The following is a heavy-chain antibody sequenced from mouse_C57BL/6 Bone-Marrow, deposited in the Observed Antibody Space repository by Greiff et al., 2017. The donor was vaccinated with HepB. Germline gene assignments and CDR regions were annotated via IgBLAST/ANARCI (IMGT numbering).Heavy chain of an antibody. CDR3: ARITTVVDY. D-gene: IGHD1-1*01. Sequence: VQLQQPGAELVRPGSSVKLSCKASGYTFTSYWMDWVKHRPGQGLEWIGNIYPSDSETHYNQKFKDKATLTVDKSSSTAYMQLSSLTSEDSAVYYCARITTVVDYWGQGTTLTVSS. CDR1: GYTFTSYW. J-gene: IGHJ2*01. V-gene: IGHV1-61*01. CDR2: IYPSDSET.